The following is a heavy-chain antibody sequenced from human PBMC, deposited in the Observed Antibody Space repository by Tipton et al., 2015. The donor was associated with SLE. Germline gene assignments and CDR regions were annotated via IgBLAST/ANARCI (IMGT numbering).Heavy chain of an antibody. CDR1: GFTFSSYA. D-gene: IGHD3-22*01. CDR2: ISGSGGST. CDR3: AKANTMIGEYFQH. J-gene: IGHJ1*01. Sequence: SLRLSCAASGFTFSSYAMSWVRQAPGKGLECVSAISGSGGSTYYADSVKGRFTISRDNSKNTLYLQMNSLRAEDTAVYYCAKANTMIGEYFQHWGQGTLVTVSS. V-gene: IGHV3-23*01.